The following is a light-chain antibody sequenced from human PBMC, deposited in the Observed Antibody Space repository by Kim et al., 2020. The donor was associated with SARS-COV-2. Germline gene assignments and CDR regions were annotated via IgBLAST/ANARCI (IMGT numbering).Light chain of an antibody. J-gene: IGLJ3*02. V-gene: IGLV2-23*01. Sequence: GQSITISCTCATSEVAISNLVSWYQQRPGKAPTLMIYLGSKRPSGVSNRFSGSKSGNTASLTISGLRTEDEADYYCCSYAGGSAWVFGGGTQLTVL. CDR2: LGS. CDR3: CSYAGGSAWV. CDR1: TSEVAISNL.